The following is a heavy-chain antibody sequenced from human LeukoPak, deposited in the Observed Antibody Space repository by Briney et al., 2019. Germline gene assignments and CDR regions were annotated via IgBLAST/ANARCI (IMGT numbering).Heavy chain of an antibody. CDR3: ARDLDDSSQDFDY. CDR1: GFTFSSYS. CDR2: ISSISSYI. V-gene: IGHV3-21*01. J-gene: IGHJ4*02. Sequence: GGSLRLSCAASGFTFSSYSMNWVRQAPGKGLEWVSPISSISSYIYYADSVKGRFTISRDNAKNSLYLQMNSLRAEDTAVYYCARDLDDSSQDFDYWGQGTLVTVSS. D-gene: IGHD3-22*01.